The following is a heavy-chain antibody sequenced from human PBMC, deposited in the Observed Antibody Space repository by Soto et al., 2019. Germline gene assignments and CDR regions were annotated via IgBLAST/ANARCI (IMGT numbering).Heavy chain of an antibody. CDR2: ISYDGSNK. Sequence: PGGSLRLSCAASGFTFSSYAMHWVRQAPGKGLEWVAVISYDGSNKYYADSVKGRFTISRDNSKNTLYLQMNSLRAEDTAVYYCARDRELYPEYYYYGMDVWGQGTTVTVSS. V-gene: IGHV3-30-3*01. J-gene: IGHJ6*02. CDR3: ARDRELYPEYYYYGMDV. D-gene: IGHD3-10*01. CDR1: GFTFSSYA.